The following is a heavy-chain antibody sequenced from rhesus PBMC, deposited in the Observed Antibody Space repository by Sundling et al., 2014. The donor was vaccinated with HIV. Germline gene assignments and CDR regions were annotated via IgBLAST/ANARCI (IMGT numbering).Heavy chain of an antibody. CDR3: ARSRRYYNIWTGTDYGLDS. J-gene: IGHJ6*01. D-gene: IGHD3-3*01. CDR2: MYSSTGDT. V-gene: IGHV4-76*01. Sequence: QVQLQESGPGLLKPSETLSLSCGVSGGSISGAYGWGWIRQPPGKGLEWIGTMYSSTGDTYYNPSLKSRVTISTDTSKNHFSLKLTSVTAADTAVYYCARSRRYYNIWTGTDYGLDSWGQGVVVTVSS. CDR1: GGSISGAYG.